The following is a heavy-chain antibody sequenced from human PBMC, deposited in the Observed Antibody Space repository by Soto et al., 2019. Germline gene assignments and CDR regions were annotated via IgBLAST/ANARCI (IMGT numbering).Heavy chain of an antibody. D-gene: IGHD5-12*01. CDR1: GYTFTSYG. CDR2: ISAYNGNT. CDR3: ARDIVATITFWFDP. V-gene: IGHV1-18*01. Sequence: ASVKVSCKASGYTFTSYGISWVRQAPGQGLEWMGCISAYNGNTNYAQKLQGRVTMTTDTSTSTAYMELRSLRSDDTAVYYCARDIVATITFWFDPWGQGTLVTVSS. J-gene: IGHJ5*02.